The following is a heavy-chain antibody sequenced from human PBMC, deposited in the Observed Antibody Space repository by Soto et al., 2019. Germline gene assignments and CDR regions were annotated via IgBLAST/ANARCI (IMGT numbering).Heavy chain of an antibody. CDR2: IIPIFGTA. V-gene: IGHV1-69*06. J-gene: IGHJ6*02. CDR3: ARGNSSSWYYYYGMDV. CDR1: GGTFSSYA. Sequence: QVQLVQSGAEVKKPGSSVKVSCKASGGTFSSYAISWVRQAPGQGLEWMGGIIPIFGTANYAQKFQGRVTFTANKSPSTAYMELSSLRSEDTAVYYCARGNSSSWYYYYGMDVWGQGTTVTVSS. D-gene: IGHD6-13*01.